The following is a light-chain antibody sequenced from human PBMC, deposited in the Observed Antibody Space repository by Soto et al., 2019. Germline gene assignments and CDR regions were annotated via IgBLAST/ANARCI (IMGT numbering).Light chain of an antibody. CDR3: SSYTSSSTLLYV. CDR2: DVS. J-gene: IGLJ1*01. CDR1: SSDVGGYNY. Sequence: QSVLTQPASVSGSPGQSITISCTGTSSDVGGYNYVSWYQQHPGKAPKLMIYDVSNRPSGVSNRFSGSKSGNTASLTISGRQADDEADYYCSSYTSSSTLLYVFGTGTKLTVL. V-gene: IGLV2-14*01.